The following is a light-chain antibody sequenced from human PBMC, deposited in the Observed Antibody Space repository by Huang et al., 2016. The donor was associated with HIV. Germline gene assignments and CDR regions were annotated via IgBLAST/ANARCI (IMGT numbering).Light chain of an antibody. CDR2: GGS. CDR3: QQSYSALIT. CDR1: QAIGTY. Sequence: IQLTQSPTSLSASVGDRVAITCLASQAIGTYLNWFQQKPGRAPKLLISGGSSLHTGVPSRFIGSGSGTEFTLTIRGLQFDDFATYFCQQSYSALITFGQGTRLEIK. V-gene: IGKV1-39*01. J-gene: IGKJ5*01.